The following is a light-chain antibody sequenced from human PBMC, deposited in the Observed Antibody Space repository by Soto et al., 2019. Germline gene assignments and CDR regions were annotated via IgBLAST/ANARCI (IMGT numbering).Light chain of an antibody. CDR3: LQVSSFPRT. Sequence: DIQMTQSPSSVSASIGYRGTITCRSSQDIGRRLAWFQQKPGKAAKYLIQAASSLQGGVPSTFSGSGSGTDFTLTINTLHPEDFATYYCLQVSSFPRTFGQGTKVDI. V-gene: IGKV1-12*01. CDR2: AAS. CDR1: QDIGRR. J-gene: IGKJ1*01.